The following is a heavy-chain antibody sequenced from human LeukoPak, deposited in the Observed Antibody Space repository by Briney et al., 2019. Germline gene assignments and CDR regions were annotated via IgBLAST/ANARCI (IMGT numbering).Heavy chain of an antibody. J-gene: IGHJ4*02. CDR2: IRSKASSYAT. CDR1: GFTFSGSA. Sequence: GGSLRLSCAASGFTFSGSAMHWVRQASGKGLEWVGRIRSKASSYATAYAASVKGRFTISRDDSKNTAYLQMNSLKTEDTAVYYCTRVAPYYYDSSGSGDYWGQGTLVTVSS. CDR3: TRVAPYYYDSSGSGDY. D-gene: IGHD3-22*01. V-gene: IGHV3-73*01.